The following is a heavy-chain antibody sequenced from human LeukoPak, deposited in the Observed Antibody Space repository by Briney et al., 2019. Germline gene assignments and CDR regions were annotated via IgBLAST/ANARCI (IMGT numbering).Heavy chain of an antibody. CDR2: INHSGST. V-gene: IGHV4-34*01. D-gene: IGHD3-22*01. Sequence: SETLSLTCAVYGGSFSGYYWSWIRQPPGKGLEWIGEINHSGSTNYNPSLKSRVTISVDTSKNQFSLKLSSVTAADTAVYYCARGGYYRYFDHWGQGTLVTVSS. CDR3: ARGGYYRYFDH. J-gene: IGHJ4*02. CDR1: GGSFSGYY.